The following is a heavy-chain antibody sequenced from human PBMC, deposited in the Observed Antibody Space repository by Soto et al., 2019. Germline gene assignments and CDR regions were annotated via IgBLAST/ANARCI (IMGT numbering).Heavy chain of an antibody. J-gene: IGHJ4*02. CDR1: GYTFTYRY. Sequence: GASVKVSCKASGYTFTYRYLHWVRQAPGQALEWMGWITPFNGNTNYAQKFQDRVTITRDRSMSTAYMELSSLRSEDTAMYYCASNSGYDKSLDYWGQGTLVTVSS. D-gene: IGHD5-12*01. CDR3: ASNSGYDKSLDY. V-gene: IGHV1-45*02. CDR2: ITPFNGNT.